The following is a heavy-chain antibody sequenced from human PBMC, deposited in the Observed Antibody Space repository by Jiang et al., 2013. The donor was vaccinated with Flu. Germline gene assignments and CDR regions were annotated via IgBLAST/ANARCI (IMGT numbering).Heavy chain of an antibody. J-gene: IGHJ5*02. V-gene: IGHV1-46*01. Sequence: GAEVKKPGASVKVSCKASGYTFTIYYMHWVRQAPGQGLEWMGIINPSGGSTTYVQKFQGRVTMTRDTSTSTVYMELSSLRSEDTAVYYCARDRPQYYDILTGEYRDWFNPWGQGTLVTVSS. CDR3: ARDRPQYYDILTGEYRDWFNP. CDR1: GYTFTIYY. CDR2: INPSGGST. D-gene: IGHD3-9*01.